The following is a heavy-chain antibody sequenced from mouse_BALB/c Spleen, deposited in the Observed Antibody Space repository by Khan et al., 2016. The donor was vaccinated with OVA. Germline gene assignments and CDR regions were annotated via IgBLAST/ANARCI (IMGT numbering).Heavy chain of an antibody. J-gene: IGHJ4*01. CDR2: IWGDGNT. D-gene: IGHD2-4*01. CDR1: GFSLTSYG. V-gene: IGHV2-3*01. Sequence: QVQLKQSGPGLVAPSQSLSITCTVSGFSLTSYGVSWVRQPPGKGLEWLGVIWGDGNTNYHSALMSRLSISKDNSKSQVLLKLHSLQTDDTATYYCANFDYNYYAVDYWGQGTSATVSS. CDR3: ANFDYNYYAVDY.